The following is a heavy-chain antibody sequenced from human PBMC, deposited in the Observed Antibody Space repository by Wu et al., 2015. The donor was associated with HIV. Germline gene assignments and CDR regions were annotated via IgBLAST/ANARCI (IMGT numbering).Heavy chain of an antibody. CDR3: ASCSGSGCYLDAFDI. V-gene: IGHV1-2*02. CDR1: GYTFTGYY. J-gene: IGHJ3*02. D-gene: IGHD2-15*01. CDR2: LNPNTGGT. Sequence: QVQLVQSGAEVKKPGASVKVSCKTSGYTFTGYYIHWVRQAPGQGLEWMGWLNPNTGGTRYAQNFQGRVTMTRDTSITTVYMELNSLRSEDTAVYYCASCSGSGCYLDAFDIWGQGTMVTVSS.